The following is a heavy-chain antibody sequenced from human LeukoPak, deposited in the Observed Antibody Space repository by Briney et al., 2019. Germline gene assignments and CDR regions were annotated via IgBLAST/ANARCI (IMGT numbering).Heavy chain of an antibody. CDR2: IYNGGST. D-gene: IGHD3-10*01. V-gene: IGHV3-53*01. Sequence: GGSLRLSCAASGFTVSSNYMSWVRQAPGKGLEWVSVIYNGGSTYYADSVKGRFTISRDNSKNTLYLQMNSLRAEDTAVYYCARVPGSGSYSFDYWGQGTLVTVSS. J-gene: IGHJ4*02. CDR1: GFTVSSNY. CDR3: ARVPGSGSYSFDY.